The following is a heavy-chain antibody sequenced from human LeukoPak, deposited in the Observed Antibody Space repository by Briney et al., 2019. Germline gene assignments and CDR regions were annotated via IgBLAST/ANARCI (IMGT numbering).Heavy chain of an antibody. D-gene: IGHD6-19*01. J-gene: IGHJ4*02. CDR3: AKGKYSSGGVPDY. CDR1: EFTFSSHA. V-gene: IGHV3-23*01. CDR2: ISGGGEST. Sequence: GGSLRLSCVASEFTFSSHAMNWGRQAPGKGLEWVSSISGGGESTYYADSVKGRFTVSRDNSKNTLYLQINSLRGEDTAVYYCAKGKYSSGGVPDYWGQGTLVTVSS.